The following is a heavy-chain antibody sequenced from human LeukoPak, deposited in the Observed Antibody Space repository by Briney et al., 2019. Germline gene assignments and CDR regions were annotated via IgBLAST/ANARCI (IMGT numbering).Heavy chain of an antibody. Sequence: PSETLSLTCTVSGGSISTTSYYWGWIRQSPRMGLECLGYMYSRGSTFDNPSLKSRVTISVDISKNQFSLRLTSMTAADTAIYYCARGPGGTTDNFDYWGQGTLVTVSS. V-gene: IGHV4-39*07. CDR2: MYSRGST. D-gene: IGHD4-17*01. CDR3: ARGPGGTTDNFDY. J-gene: IGHJ4*02. CDR1: GGSISTTSYY.